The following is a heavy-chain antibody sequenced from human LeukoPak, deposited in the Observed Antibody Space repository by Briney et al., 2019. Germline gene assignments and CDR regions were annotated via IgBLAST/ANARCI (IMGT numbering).Heavy chain of an antibody. CDR3: AKDIFPSSIWEGSFDY. CDR2: ISWNSGSI. J-gene: IGHJ4*02. V-gene: IGHV3-9*01. CDR1: GFTFDDDA. Sequence: PGGSLRLSCAASGFTFDDDAMHWVRQAPGKGLEWVSGISWNSGSIGYADSVKGRFTISRDNAKNSLYLQMNSLRAEDTALYYCAKDIFPSSIWEGSFDYWGQGTLVTVSS. D-gene: IGHD6-13*01.